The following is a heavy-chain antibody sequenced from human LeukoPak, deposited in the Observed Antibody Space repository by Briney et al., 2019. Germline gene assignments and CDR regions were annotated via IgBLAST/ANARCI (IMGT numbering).Heavy chain of an antibody. CDR3: AIGYCTTTTCDGVGY. CDR1: GFTFSSYS. J-gene: IGHJ4*02. V-gene: IGHV3-21*01. D-gene: IGHD2-2*01. CDR2: ISSSSSYI. Sequence: GGSLRLSCAASGFTFSSYSMNWVRQAPGKGLEWVSSISSSSSYIYYADSVKGRFTISRDNAKNSLYLQMNSLRVEDTAMYYCAIGYCTTTTCDGVGYWGQGTLVTVSS.